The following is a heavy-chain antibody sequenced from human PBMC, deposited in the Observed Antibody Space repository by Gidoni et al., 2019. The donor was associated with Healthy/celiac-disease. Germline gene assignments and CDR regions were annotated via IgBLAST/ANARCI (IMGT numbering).Heavy chain of an antibody. CDR3: ARVSGYSCSWGFDY. Sequence: QVQLQESGPGLMKPSGTLSLTCTVSGGSISSSNWWSWVRQPPGKGLEWVGEIYHSGSTNYTPYLKSRVTISVDKSKNPFSLKLRSVTAADTAVYSCARVSGYSCSWGFDYWGQVTLVTVSS. D-gene: IGHD6-13*01. CDR2: IYHSGST. CDR1: GGSISSSNW. J-gene: IGHJ4*02. V-gene: IGHV4-4*02.